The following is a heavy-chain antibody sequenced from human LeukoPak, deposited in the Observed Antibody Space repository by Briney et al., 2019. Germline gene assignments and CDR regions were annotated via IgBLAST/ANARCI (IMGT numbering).Heavy chain of an antibody. D-gene: IGHD6-13*01. CDR1: GGSISSGGYY. J-gene: IGHJ4*02. CDR2: IYHSGST. Sequence: SETLSLTCTVSGGSISSGGYYWSWIRQPPGKGLEWIGYIYHSGSTYYNPSLKSRVTISVDRSKNQFSLKLSSVTAADMAVYYCARTPSSSWFPLDYWGQGTLVTVSS. CDR3: ARTPSSSWFPLDY. V-gene: IGHV4-30-2*01.